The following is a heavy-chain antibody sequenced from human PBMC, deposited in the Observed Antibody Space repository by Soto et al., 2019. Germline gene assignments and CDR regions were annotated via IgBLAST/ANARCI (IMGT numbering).Heavy chain of an antibody. CDR3: ARDSGTVGYDDS. CDR1: GGTFSTYT. J-gene: IGHJ4*02. CDR2: IIPLLDVT. V-gene: IGHV1-69*08. Sequence: QVQLVQSGAEAKKPGSSVKVSCKASGGTFSTYTINWVRQAPGQGLEWMGRIIPLLDVTNNAQRFQGRVTITADKSTSTVYMELTSLTSQDTAVYYCARDSGTVGYDDSWGQGTLVTVSS. D-gene: IGHD3-10*01.